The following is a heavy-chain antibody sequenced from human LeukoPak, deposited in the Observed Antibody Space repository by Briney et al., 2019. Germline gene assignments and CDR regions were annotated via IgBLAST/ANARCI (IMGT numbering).Heavy chain of an antibody. Sequence: GGSLRLSCAASGFTFSNYDMSWVRQAPGKGLEWVSGIRGSGGNTYYADSVKGRFTISRDNSKNTLYLQMNSLRAEDTAVYYCASERYCSGGSCSDYWGQGTLVTVSS. CDR2: IRGSGGNT. CDR1: GFTFSNYD. CDR3: ASERYCSGGSCSDY. D-gene: IGHD2-15*01. J-gene: IGHJ4*02. V-gene: IGHV3-23*01.